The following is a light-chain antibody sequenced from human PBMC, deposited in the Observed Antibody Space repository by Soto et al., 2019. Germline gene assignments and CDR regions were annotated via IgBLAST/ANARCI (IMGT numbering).Light chain of an antibody. J-gene: IGLJ3*02. CDR1: FNDVGGYNY. V-gene: IGLV2-8*01. Sequence: QSVLTQPPSASGSPGQSVTISCTGTFNDVGGYNYVSWYQQHPGKAPKVIIYEVYKRPSGVPDRFSGSKSGKTASLTVSGLQADDEVDYYCSSYVGNNNLVFGGGTKLTVL. CDR3: SSYVGNNNLV. CDR2: EVY.